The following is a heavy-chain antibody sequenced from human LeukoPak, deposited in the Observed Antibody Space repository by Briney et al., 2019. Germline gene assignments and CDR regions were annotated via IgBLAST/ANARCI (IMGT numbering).Heavy chain of an antibody. V-gene: IGHV3-30*19. CDR2: ISYDGSNK. J-gene: IGHJ4*02. D-gene: IGHD6-13*01. CDR1: GFTFSTYG. Sequence: PGGSLRLSCAASGFTFSTYGIHWVRQAPGKGLEGAAVISYDGSNKYYADSVKGRFTISRDNSKNTLSLQMNSLRTEDTAVYFCARDNYSSSWYKGEFVYWGQGTLVTVSS. CDR3: ARDNYSSSWYKGEFVY.